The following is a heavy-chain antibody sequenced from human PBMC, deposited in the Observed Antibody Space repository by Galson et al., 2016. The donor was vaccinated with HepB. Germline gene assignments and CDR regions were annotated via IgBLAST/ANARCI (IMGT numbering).Heavy chain of an antibody. Sequence: SLRLSCAASGFTSNSYGMSWVRQAPGKGLEWVSNISGGGGNTDYAGSVKGRLTISRDNSKNTLYLHLNSLRAEDTAVYFCVKGLYGSGSSGDYWGQGTLVTVSS. D-gene: IGHD3-10*01. CDR3: VKGLYGSGSSGDY. J-gene: IGHJ4*02. CDR2: ISGGGGNT. CDR1: GFTSNSYG. V-gene: IGHV3-23*01.